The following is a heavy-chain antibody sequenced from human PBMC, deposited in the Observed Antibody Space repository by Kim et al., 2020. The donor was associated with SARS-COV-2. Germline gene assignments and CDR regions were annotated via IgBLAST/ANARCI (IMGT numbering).Heavy chain of an antibody. J-gene: IGHJ1*01. CDR2: IKQGESEK. CDR1: GFSFSSYW. CDR3: TALGN. Sequence: GGSLRLSCEASGFSFSSYWMTWVRQAPGKGLEWVASIKQGESEKNYVDSVKGRFISSRDNAKNSLYLQMNSLRAEDTAVYYCTALGNWGQGTLVTVSS. V-gene: IGHV3-7*03.